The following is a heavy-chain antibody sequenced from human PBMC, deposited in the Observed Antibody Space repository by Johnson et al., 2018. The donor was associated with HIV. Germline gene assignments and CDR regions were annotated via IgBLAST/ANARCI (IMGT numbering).Heavy chain of an antibody. CDR2: IWYDGSNK. CDR1: GFTFSSYG. V-gene: IGHV3-33*06. CDR3: AKVHSSSSNGFDI. D-gene: IGHD6-6*01. Sequence: QVQPVESGGGVVQPGRSLRPSCAAPGFTFSSYGMHWVRQAPGKGLEWVAVIWYDGSNKYYADSVKGRFTVSRDNYKNTLYLQMNSLRGEDTAVYYCAKVHSSSSNGFDIWGQGTMVTVSS. J-gene: IGHJ3*02.